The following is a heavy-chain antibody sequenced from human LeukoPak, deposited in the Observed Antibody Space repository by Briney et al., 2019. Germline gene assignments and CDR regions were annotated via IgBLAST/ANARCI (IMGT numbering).Heavy chain of an antibody. J-gene: IGHJ4*02. Sequence: ASVKVSCKASGGTFSSYAISWVRQAPGQGLEWMGRIIPIFGTANYAQKFQGRVTITTDESTSTAYMELSSLRSEDTAVYYCARGYCSGGSCERMPLDYWGQGTLVTVSS. CDR1: GGTFSSYA. D-gene: IGHD2-15*01. CDR2: IIPIFGTA. V-gene: IGHV1-69*05. CDR3: ARGYCSGGSCERMPLDY.